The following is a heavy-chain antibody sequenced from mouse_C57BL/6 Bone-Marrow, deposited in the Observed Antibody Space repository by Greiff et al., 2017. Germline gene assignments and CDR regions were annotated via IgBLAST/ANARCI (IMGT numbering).Heavy chain of an antibody. CDR2: IDPSDSYT. Sequence: QVQLQQSGAELVKPGASVQLSCKASGYTFTSYWMQWVKQRPGQGLEWIGEIDPSDSYTNYNQKFKGKATLTVDTSSSTAYMQLSSLTSEDSAVYCCARRTALDYWGQGTTLTVSS. D-gene: IGHD3-3*01. V-gene: IGHV1-50*01. CDR1: GYTFTSYW. J-gene: IGHJ2*01. CDR3: ARRTALDY.